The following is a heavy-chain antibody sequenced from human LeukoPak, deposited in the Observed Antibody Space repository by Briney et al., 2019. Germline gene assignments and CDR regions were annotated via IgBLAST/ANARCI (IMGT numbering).Heavy chain of an antibody. V-gene: IGHV1-2*02. CDR3: ARAVLRFLEWLFPLGY. D-gene: IGHD3-3*01. CDR2: INPNSGGT. Sequence: GASVKVSCKASGYTFTGYYMHWVRQAPGQGLEWMGWINPNSGGTKYAQKFQGRVTMTRDTSISTAYMELSRLRSDDTAVYYCARAVLRFLEWLFPLGYWGQGTLVTVSS. J-gene: IGHJ4*02. CDR1: GYTFTGYY.